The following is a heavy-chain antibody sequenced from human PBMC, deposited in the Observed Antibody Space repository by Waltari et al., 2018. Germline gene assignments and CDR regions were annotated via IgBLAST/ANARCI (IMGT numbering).Heavy chain of an antibody. Sequence: EVQLVESGGGLVQPGGSLRLSCAASGFTFSSYEMNWVRQAPGKGLEWVSYISSSGSTIYYADSVKGRFTISRDNAKNSLYLQMNSLRAEDTAVYYCATTSYYYDSSGYYSDYYFDYWGQGTLVTVSS. CDR2: ISSSGSTI. CDR1: GFTFSSYE. CDR3: ATTSYYYDSSGYYSDYYFDY. D-gene: IGHD3-22*01. V-gene: IGHV3-48*03. J-gene: IGHJ4*02.